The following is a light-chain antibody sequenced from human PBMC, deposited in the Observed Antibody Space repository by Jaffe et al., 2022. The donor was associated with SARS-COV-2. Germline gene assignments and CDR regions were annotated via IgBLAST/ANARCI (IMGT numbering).Light chain of an antibody. CDR3: LKYDTSPQEFT. J-gene: IGKJ3*01. CDR2: GAS. Sequence: EIVLTQSPGTLSLSPGERATLSCRASQSVSGNFLAWYQQKPGQAPRLLIYGASSRATGIPDRFSGSGSGTDFTLTITSLETEDFAVYYCLKYDTSPQEFTFGPGTKVDVK. V-gene: IGKV3-20*01. CDR1: QSVSGNF.